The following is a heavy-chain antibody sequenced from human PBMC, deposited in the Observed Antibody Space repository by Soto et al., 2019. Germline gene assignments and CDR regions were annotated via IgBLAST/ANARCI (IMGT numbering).Heavy chain of an antibody. CDR1: GFTFSSYA. J-gene: IGHJ4*02. CDR2: ISGSGGST. D-gene: IGHD6-19*01. CDR3: EKVPRTGIAVAGFDY. Sequence: GGSLRLSCAASGFTFSSYAMSWVRQAPGKGLEWVSAISGSGGSTYYADSVKGRFTNSRDNSKNTLYLQINSLRAEDTAVYHCEKVPRTGIAVAGFDYWGQGSLFTVSS. V-gene: IGHV3-23*01.